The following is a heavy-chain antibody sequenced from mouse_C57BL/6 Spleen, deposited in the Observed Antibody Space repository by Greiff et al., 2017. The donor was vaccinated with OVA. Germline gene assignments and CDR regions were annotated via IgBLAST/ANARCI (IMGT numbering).Heavy chain of an antibody. D-gene: IGHD2-5*01. J-gene: IGHJ2*01. CDR1: GYTFTSYW. CDR3: ARKGGSNPYDC. Sequence: VQLQQPGAELVMPGASVKLSCKASGYTFTSYWMHWVKQRPGQGLEWIGELDPSDSYTNYNQKFKGKSTLTVDKSSSTAYMHLSSLTSEDSAVYYCARKGGSNPYDCWGKGTTLTVSS. CDR2: LDPSDSYT. V-gene: IGHV1-69*01.